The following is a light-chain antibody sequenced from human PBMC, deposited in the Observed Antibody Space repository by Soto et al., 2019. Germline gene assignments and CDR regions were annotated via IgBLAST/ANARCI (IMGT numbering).Light chain of an antibody. CDR2: AAS. CDR3: QQYYSYSALT. V-gene: IGKV1-8*01. Sequence: AIRMTQSPSSLSASTGDRVTITCRASQGISSYLAWYQQKPGKAPKLLIYAASTLQSGVPSRFSGNESGTDFTLPISCLQSEDFATYYCQQYYSYSALTFGGGTKVEIK. J-gene: IGKJ4*01. CDR1: QGISSY.